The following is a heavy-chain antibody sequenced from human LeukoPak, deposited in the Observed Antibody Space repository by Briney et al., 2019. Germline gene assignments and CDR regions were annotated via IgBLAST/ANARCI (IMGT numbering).Heavy chain of an antibody. Sequence: PGGPLRLSCAASGFTFSSYGMHWVRQAPGKGLEWVAVIWYDGSNKYYADSVKGRFTISRDNSKNTLYLQMNSLRAEDTAVYYCAKDLSYYYDSSGYNFDYWGQGTLVTVSS. CDR1: GFTFSSYG. D-gene: IGHD3-22*01. CDR2: IWYDGSNK. V-gene: IGHV3-33*06. J-gene: IGHJ4*02. CDR3: AKDLSYYYDSSGYNFDY.